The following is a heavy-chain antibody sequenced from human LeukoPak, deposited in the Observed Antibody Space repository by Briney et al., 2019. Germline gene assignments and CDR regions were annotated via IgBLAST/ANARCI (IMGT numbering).Heavy chain of an antibody. D-gene: IGHD3-10*01. CDR2: IIPIFGTA. V-gene: IGHV1-69*01. CDR3: ARVSSGATDAFDI. CDR1: SGSPTGPS. J-gene: IGHJ3*02. Sequence: SSVKVFCKARSGSPTGPSIRAVRQAPGQRLERLGAIIPIFGTANSAQKFQGRFTITEDESTSTAYMELSSLRSEDTAVYYCARVSSGATDAFDIWGQGTMVTVSS.